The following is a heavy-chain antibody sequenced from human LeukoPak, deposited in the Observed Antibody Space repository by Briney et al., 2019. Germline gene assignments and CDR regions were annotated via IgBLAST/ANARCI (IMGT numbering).Heavy chain of an antibody. CDR3: ARGYSRGLRPLNYYYYMDV. V-gene: IGHV4-39*07. J-gene: IGHJ6*03. CDR1: GGSIRSSSYY. CDR2: IYYSGST. Sequence: SETLSLTCTVSGGSIRSSSYYWGWIRQPPGKGLEWIGSIYYSGSTYYNPSLKSRVTISLDTSKNQFSLKLSSVTAADTAVYYCARGYSRGLRPLNYYYYMDVWGKGTTVTVSS. D-gene: IGHD4-17*01.